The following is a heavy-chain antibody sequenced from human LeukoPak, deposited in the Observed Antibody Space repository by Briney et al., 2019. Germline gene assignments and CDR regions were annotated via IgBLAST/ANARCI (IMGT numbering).Heavy chain of an antibody. CDR2: IYSGGSA. CDR1: GFTVRSNY. CDR3: ARDRIYCSSTSCYGEAYYYYYGMDV. V-gene: IGHV3-53*05. D-gene: IGHD2-2*01. J-gene: IGHJ6*02. Sequence: GGSLRLSCAASGFTVRSNYMSWVRQAPGKGLEWVSVIYSGGSAYYADSVKGRFTISRDNSKNTLYLQMNSLRAEDTAVYYCARDRIYCSSTSCYGEAYYYYYGMDVWGQGTTVTVSS.